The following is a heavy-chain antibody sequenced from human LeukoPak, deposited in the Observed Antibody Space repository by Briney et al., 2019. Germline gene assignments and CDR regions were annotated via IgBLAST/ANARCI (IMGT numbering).Heavy chain of an antibody. CDR1: GGSFSGYY. D-gene: IGHD3-10*01. J-gene: IGHJ5*02. CDR2: IYFSGST. CDR3: ARDGVGYYGSGSYYPNWFDP. Sequence: SETLSLTCAVYGGSFSGYYWSWIRQPPGQGLEWIGYIYFSGSTNYNPSLKSRVTISVDTSKNQFSLKLSSVTAADTAVYYCARDGVGYYGSGSYYPNWFDPWGQGTLVTVSS. V-gene: IGHV4-59*01.